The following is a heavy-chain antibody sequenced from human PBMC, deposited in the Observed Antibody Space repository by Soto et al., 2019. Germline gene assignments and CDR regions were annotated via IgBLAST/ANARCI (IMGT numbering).Heavy chain of an antibody. CDR2: INAGNGNT. CDR1: GYPFTSYA. Sequence: GSVKVSFKASGYPFTSYAMHLVRQAPGQRLEWMGWINAGNGNTKYSQKFQGRVTITRDTSASTAYMELSSLRSEDTAVYYCARAWNWSYYYYGMDVWGQGTTVTVSS. J-gene: IGHJ6*01. V-gene: IGHV1-3*01. D-gene: IGHD1-7*01. CDR3: ARAWNWSYYYYGMDV.